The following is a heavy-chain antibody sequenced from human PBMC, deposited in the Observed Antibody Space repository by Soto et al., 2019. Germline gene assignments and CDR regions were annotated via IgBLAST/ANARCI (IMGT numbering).Heavy chain of an antibody. CDR2: IKQDGSEK. CDR3: ARDPSIVLVPAATYYYYYYGMDV. J-gene: IGHJ6*02. CDR1: GFTFSSYW. V-gene: IGHV3-7*01. Sequence: EVQLVESGGGLVQPGGALRLSCAASGFTFSSYWMSWVRQAPGKGLEWVANIKQDGSEKYYVDSVKGRSTISRDNAKNSLYLQMNSLGAEDTAVYYCARDPSIVLVPAATYYYYYYGMDVWGQGTTVTVSS. D-gene: IGHD2-2*01.